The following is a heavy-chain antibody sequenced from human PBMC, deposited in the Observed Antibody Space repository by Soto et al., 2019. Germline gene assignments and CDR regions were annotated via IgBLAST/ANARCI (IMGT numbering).Heavy chain of an antibody. J-gene: IGHJ4*02. CDR3: ARDRDLRYFDWFVYYFDY. CDR1: GYTFTSYG. D-gene: IGHD3-9*01. Sequence: EASVKVSCKASGYTFTSYGISWVRQAPGQGLEWMGWISAYNGNTNYAQKLQGRVTMTTDTSTSTAYMELRSLRSDDTAVYYCARDRDLRYFDWFVYYFDYWGQGTLVTVSS. V-gene: IGHV1-18*01. CDR2: ISAYNGNT.